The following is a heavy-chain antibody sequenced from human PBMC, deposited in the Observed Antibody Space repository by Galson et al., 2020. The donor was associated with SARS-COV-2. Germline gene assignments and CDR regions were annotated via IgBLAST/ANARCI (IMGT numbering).Heavy chain of an antibody. D-gene: IGHD1-26*01. J-gene: IGHJ4*02. CDR1: GGSITRDGSY. CDR2: IFYSGFT. V-gene: IGHV4-31*03. CDR3: ASGLGGDY. Sequence: SQTLSLTCTVSGGSITRDGSYWSWIRQRPGKGLEWIWYIFYSGFTYYNPSLKSRLTMSLDTSKNQFSLKLNSVTAADTAVYYCASGLGGDYWGQGTLVTVSS.